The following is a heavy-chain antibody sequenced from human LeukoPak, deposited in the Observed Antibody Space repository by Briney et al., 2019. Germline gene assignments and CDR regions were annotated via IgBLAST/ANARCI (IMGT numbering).Heavy chain of an antibody. D-gene: IGHD5-24*01. V-gene: IGHV4-59*08. CDR2: IYYSGST. CDR1: GGSISSYY. J-gene: IGHJ4*02. CDR3: ARHQGHTRWLLHVAFDY. Sequence: IPSETLSLTCTVSGGSISSYYWSWIRQPPGKGLEWIGYIYYSGSTNYNPSLKSRVTISVDTSKNQFSLKLSSVTAADTAVYYCARHQGHTRWLLHVAFDYWGQGTLVTVSS.